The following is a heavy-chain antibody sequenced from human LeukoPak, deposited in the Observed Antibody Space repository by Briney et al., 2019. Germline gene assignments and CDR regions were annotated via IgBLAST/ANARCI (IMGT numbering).Heavy chain of an antibody. V-gene: IGHV1-2*04. CDR1: GYTFTSYY. CDR2: INPNSGGT. D-gene: IGHD5-18*01. Sequence: ASVKVSCKASGYTFTSYYMHWVRQAPGQGLEWMGWINPNSGGTNYAQKFQGWVTMTRDTSISTAYMELSRLRSDDTAVYYCARGDTAMSHYYGMDVWGQGTTVTVSS. CDR3: ARGDTAMSHYYGMDV. J-gene: IGHJ6*02.